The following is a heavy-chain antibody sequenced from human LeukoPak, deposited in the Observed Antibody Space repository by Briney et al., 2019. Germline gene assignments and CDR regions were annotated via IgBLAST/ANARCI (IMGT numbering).Heavy chain of an antibody. CDR3: AREGRRYYYDSSGYYLDY. Sequence: GGSLRLSCAASGFTFSSYWMSWVRQAPGKGLEWVANIKQDGSEKYYVDSVKGRFTISRDNSKNTLYLQMNSLRAEDAAVYYCAREGRRYYYDSSGYYLDYWGQGTLVTVSS. CDR1: GFTFSSYW. D-gene: IGHD3-22*01. J-gene: IGHJ4*02. CDR2: IKQDGSEK. V-gene: IGHV3-7*01.